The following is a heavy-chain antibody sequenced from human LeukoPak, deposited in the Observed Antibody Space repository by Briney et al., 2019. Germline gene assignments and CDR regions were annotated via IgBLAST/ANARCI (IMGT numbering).Heavy chain of an antibody. J-gene: IGHJ4*02. Sequence: GGSLRLSCAASGFNVSSNYMSWVRQAPGKGLEWVSVIYSGGSTYYADSVKGRFTISRDNSKNTLYLHMNSLRAEDTAVYYCARDGHRSPFDYWGQGTLVTVCS. CDR3: ARDGHRSPFDY. V-gene: IGHV3-66*01. CDR1: GFNVSSNY. CDR2: IYSGGST.